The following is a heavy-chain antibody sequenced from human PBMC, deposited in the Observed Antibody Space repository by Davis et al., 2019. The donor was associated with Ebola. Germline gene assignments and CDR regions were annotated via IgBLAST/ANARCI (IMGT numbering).Heavy chain of an antibody. CDR3: ARHGYSGHDYRAYFYGMDV. CDR2: IRYDDRNK. CDR1: GFTFSNYS. V-gene: IGHV3-33*01. D-gene: IGHD5-12*01. Sequence: PGGSLRLSCVASGFTFSNYSMHWVRQTPGKGLEWVAVIRYDDRNKFHADPVKGRFTISRDNFKNTLYLEMNSLRAEDTAVYYCARHGYSGHDYRAYFYGMDVWGQGTTVTVSS. J-gene: IGHJ6*02.